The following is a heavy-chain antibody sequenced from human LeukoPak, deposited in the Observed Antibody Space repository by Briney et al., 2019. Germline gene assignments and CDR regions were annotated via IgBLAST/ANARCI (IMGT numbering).Heavy chain of an antibody. D-gene: IGHD4-23*01. Sequence: GGSLRLSCAASGFTFSSYEMNWVRQAPGKGLEWVSHISSSGNTIYYTDSVKGRFTISRDNSKNLLYLQTNSLKAEDTAIYYCARTVARIGYWGQGTLVAVSS. J-gene: IGHJ4*02. V-gene: IGHV3-48*03. CDR2: ISSSGNTI. CDR1: GFTFSSYE. CDR3: ARTVARIGY.